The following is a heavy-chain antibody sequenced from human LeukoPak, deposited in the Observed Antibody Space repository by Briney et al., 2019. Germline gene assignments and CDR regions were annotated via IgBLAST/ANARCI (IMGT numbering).Heavy chain of an antibody. J-gene: IGHJ5*02. CDR1: GGSISSSSYH. V-gene: IGHV4-39*07. Sequence: SETLSLTCTVSGGSISSSSYHWGWIRQPPGKGLEWIGSIYYSGSTYYNPSLKSRVTISVDTSKNQFSLKLSSVTAADTAVYYCARESHYDFWSGYPYNWFDPWGQGTLVTVSS. D-gene: IGHD3-3*01. CDR3: ARESHYDFWSGYPYNWFDP. CDR2: IYYSGST.